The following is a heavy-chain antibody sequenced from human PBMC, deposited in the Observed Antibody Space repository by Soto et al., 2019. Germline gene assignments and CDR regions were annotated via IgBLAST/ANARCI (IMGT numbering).Heavy chain of an antibody. Sequence: GGSLRLSCSASGFTFSSYAMHWVRQAPGKGLEYVSGIRGNGDPPFYADSVKGRFTISRDNSKNTLYLRMSSLGADDTAVYYCVKSRGGNNFDFFDWGQGALVTVSS. CDR1: GFTFSSYA. CDR2: IRGNGDPP. D-gene: IGHD5-12*01. V-gene: IGHV3-64D*06. CDR3: VKSRGGNNFDFFD. J-gene: IGHJ4*02.